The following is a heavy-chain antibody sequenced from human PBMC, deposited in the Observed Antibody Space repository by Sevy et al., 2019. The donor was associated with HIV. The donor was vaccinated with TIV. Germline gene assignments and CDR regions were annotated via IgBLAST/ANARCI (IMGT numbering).Heavy chain of an antibody. V-gene: IGHV3-53*01. CDR2: LHSGGST. D-gene: IGHD1-26*01. CDR1: EFTVSSSY. Sequence: AGSLRLSCAASEFTVSSSYMSWVRQAPGKELEWVSILHSGGSTYYAASVKGRFAVSRDNSKNTLYLQMNSLRVEDTAVYYCARAGTGSYKAYFDYWGQGTLVTVSS. CDR3: ARAGTGSYKAYFDY. J-gene: IGHJ4*02.